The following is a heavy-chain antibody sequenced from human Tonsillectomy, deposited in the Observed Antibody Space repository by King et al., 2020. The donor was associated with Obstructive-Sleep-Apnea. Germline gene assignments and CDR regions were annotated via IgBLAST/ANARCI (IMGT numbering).Heavy chain of an antibody. V-gene: IGHV4-59*01. CDR3: VRPYSSGWSWGERAFHI. CDR2: IYYSGCT. D-gene: IGHD6-19*01. CDR1: GGSISNYY. J-gene: IGHJ3*02. Sequence: QLQESGPGLVKPSETLSLTCTVSGGSISNYYWTWIRQPPGKGLEWIGQIYYSGCTNYNPSLQSRLTMSVDTSKNQFSLKLTSVTAADTAVYYCVRPYSSGWSWGERAFHIWGQGTMVTVSS.